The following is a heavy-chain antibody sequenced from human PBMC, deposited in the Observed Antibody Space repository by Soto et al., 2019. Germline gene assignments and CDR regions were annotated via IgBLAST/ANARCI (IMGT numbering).Heavy chain of an antibody. J-gene: IGHJ3*02. CDR1: GYTVTTHY. CDR3: ARAGEVGGAGSAAFDM. CDR2: INPGSGAA. Sequence: QVQLVQSGAEVKKPGASVKISCTASGYTVTTHYMHWVRQAPGRGLEWMGAINPGSGAAKYTQTSQARVTMTRDASTNTVYLEMSALGSEDTAVFYCARAGEVGGAGSAAFDMWGQGTMVTVSS. D-gene: IGHD3-16*01. V-gene: IGHV1-46*01.